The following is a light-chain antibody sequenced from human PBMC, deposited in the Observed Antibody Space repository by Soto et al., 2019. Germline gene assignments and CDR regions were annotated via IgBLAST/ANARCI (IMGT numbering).Light chain of an antibody. V-gene: IGKV3D-20*01. Sequence: EIVLTQSPATLPLSPGERATLSCGASQSVSSSYLNCYQQRPGLAPSLLVYDASYRATGIPGRFSGSGSGTYLTITISRLEHEDFAVYYCQQYGSSPLTFGQGTKLEIK. J-gene: IGKJ2*01. CDR2: DAS. CDR3: QQYGSSPLT. CDR1: QSVSSSY.